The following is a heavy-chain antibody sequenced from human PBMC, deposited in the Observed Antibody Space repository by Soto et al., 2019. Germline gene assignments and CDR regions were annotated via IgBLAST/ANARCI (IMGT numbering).Heavy chain of an antibody. CDR2: IYYSGST. V-gene: IGHV4-39*01. J-gene: IGHJ4*02. CDR3: ASGPIVVVN. D-gene: IGHD3-22*01. Sequence: QLQLQESGPGLVKPSETLSLTCTASGSSISSSSYYWGWIRQPPGKGLEWIGSIYYSGSTYYNPSLKSRVTISVDTSKNQFSLKLSSVTAADTAVYYCASGPIVVVNWGQGTLVTVSS. CDR1: GSSISSSSYY.